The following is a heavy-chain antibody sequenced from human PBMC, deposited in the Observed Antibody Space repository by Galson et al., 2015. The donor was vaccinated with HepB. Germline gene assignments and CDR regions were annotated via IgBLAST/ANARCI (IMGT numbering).Heavy chain of an antibody. CDR1: GYTFTSYG. CDR2: ISAYNGNT. D-gene: IGHD6-13*01. CDR3: ARAPPPPSWQQLDN. Sequence: SVKVSCKASGYTFTSYGISWVRQAPGQGLEWMGWISAYNGNTNYAQKLQGRVTMTTDTSTSTAYMELRSLRSDDTAVYYCARAPPPPSWQQLDNWGQGTLVTVSS. J-gene: IGHJ4*02. V-gene: IGHV1-18*01.